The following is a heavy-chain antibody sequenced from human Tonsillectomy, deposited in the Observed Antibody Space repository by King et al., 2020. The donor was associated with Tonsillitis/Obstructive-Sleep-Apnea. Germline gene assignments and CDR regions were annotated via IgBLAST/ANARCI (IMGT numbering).Heavy chain of an antibody. Sequence: VQLVESGGGLVQPGGSLRLSCAASGFTFSSHCMSWVRQAPGKGLEWVANIKQDGGEKYYVDSVKGRFTISRDNAKNSLYLQMNSLRAEDTAVYYCARYCFSSGRSSFGDWGQGTLVTVSS. CDR3: ARYCFSSGRSSFGD. J-gene: IGHJ4*02. CDR1: GFTFSSHC. D-gene: IGHD3-10*01. V-gene: IGHV3-7*04. CDR2: IKQDGGEK.